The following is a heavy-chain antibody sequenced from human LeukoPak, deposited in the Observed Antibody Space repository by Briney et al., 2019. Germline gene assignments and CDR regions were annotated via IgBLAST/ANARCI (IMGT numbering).Heavy chain of an antibody. J-gene: IGHJ4*02. V-gene: IGHV4-59*12. D-gene: IGHD3-22*01. CDR2: IYYSGST. CDR3: GRDSRGPDY. CDR1: GGSISSYY. Sequence: SETLSLTCTVSGGSISSYYWSWIRQPPGKGLEWIGYIYYSGSTNYNPSLKSRVTISVDTSKNQISLKLNSVTAADTAVYYCGRDSRGPDYWGQGTLVTVSS.